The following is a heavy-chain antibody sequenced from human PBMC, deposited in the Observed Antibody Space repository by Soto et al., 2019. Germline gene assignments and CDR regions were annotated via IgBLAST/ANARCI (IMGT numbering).Heavy chain of an antibody. CDR3: ARLGGYCSGGSCPYGMDV. CDR2: ISSSSSYI. Sequence: XASLRLSCAASGFTFSSYSMNGVRQAPGKGLEWVSSISSSSSYIYYADSVKGRFTISRDNAKNSLYLQMNSLRAEDTAVYYCARLGGYCSGGSCPYGMDVWGQGTTVTVSS. J-gene: IGHJ6*02. V-gene: IGHV3-21*01. CDR1: GFTFSSYS. D-gene: IGHD2-15*01.